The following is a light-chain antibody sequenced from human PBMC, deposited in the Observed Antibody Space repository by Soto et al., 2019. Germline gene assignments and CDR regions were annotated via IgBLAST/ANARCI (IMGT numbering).Light chain of an antibody. CDR2: DVS. Sequence: QSALTQPASVSGSPGQSITISCTGTSSDVGGYNYVSWYQQHPGKAPKLMIYDVSNRPSGVSNRFSGSKSGNTASLTISGLQAEDDADYYCSSYTSSSNLYVVFGGGTKLTVL. V-gene: IGLV2-14*01. J-gene: IGLJ2*01. CDR1: SSDVGGYNY. CDR3: SSYTSSSNLYVV.